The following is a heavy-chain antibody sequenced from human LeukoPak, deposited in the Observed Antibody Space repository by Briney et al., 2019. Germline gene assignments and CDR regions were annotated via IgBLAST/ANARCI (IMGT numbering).Heavy chain of an antibody. V-gene: IGHV3-74*01. Sequence: GGSLRLSCAASAFTFSGYEMNWVRQAPGKGLVWVSRINSDGSSTSYADSVKGRFTISRDNAKNTLYLQMNSLRAEDTAVYYCARAFSGYGPLDYWGQGTLVTVSS. J-gene: IGHJ4*02. CDR3: ARAFSGYGPLDY. CDR1: AFTFSGYE. D-gene: IGHD5-12*01. CDR2: INSDGSST.